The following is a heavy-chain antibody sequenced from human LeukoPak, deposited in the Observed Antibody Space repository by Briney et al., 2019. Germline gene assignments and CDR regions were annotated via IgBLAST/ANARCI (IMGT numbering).Heavy chain of an antibody. V-gene: IGHV3-23*01. CDR1: GFTFSSYA. D-gene: IGHD6-19*01. CDR3: AKGGVSSGWYFEVFDY. Sequence: PGGSLRLSCAASGFTFSSYAMSWVRQAPGKGLEWVSGISRSGGSTYYADSVKGRFTISRDNSKNTLYLQMNSLRAEDTAVYYCAKGGVSSGWYFEVFDYWGQGTLVTVSS. CDR2: ISRSGGST. J-gene: IGHJ4*02.